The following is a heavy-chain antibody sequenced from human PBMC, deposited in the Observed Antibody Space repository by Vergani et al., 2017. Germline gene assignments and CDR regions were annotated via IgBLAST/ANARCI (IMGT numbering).Heavy chain of an antibody. J-gene: IGHJ6*02. V-gene: IGHV2-26*01. Sequence: QVTLKESGPVLVKPTETLTLTCTVPGFSLSNARMSVSWIRQPPGKALEWLAHIFSNDDKSYTTSLKTRLTISKDSSKSQVVLTMTNMGPVDTATYYCARMLPHSSASGRYYSGLDVWGQGTTVTVSS. CDR2: IFSNDDK. CDR1: GFSLSNARMS. CDR3: ARMLPHSSASGRYYSGLDV. D-gene: IGHD3-10*01.